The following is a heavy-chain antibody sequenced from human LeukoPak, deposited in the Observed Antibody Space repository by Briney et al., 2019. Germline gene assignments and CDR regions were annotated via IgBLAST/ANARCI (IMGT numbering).Heavy chain of an antibody. CDR2: INTNTGNP. D-gene: IGHD6-13*01. J-gene: IGHJ3*02. Sequence: ASVKVSCKASGYIFSVYALIWVRQAPGQGLELMGWINTNTGNPTYAQGFTGRFVFSLDTSVSTAYLQISSLKAEDTAVYYCARTQGGRSRPFGAFDIWGQGTMVTVSS. V-gene: IGHV7-4-1*02. CDR3: ARTQGGRSRPFGAFDI. CDR1: GYIFSVYA.